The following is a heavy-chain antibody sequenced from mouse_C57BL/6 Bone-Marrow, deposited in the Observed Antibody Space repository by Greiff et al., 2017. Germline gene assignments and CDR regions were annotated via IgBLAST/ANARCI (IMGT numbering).Heavy chain of an antibody. Sequence: EVMLVESGGGLVQPGGSLKLSCAASGFTFSDYYMYWVRQTPEKRLEWVAYISNGGGSTYYPDTVKGRFTISRDNAKNTLYLQMSRLKSEDTAMYYCARRNWDYFDYWGQGTTLTVSS. J-gene: IGHJ2*01. CDR1: GFTFSDYY. CDR2: ISNGGGST. V-gene: IGHV5-12*01. D-gene: IGHD4-1*01. CDR3: ARRNWDYFDY.